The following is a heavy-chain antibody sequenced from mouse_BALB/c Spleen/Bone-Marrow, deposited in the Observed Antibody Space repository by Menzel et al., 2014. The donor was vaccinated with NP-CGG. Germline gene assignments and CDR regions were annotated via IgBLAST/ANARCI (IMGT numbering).Heavy chain of an antibody. J-gene: IGHJ4*01. CDR2: SYPGDGVT. V-gene: IGHV1-80*01. Sequence: VQLVESGAELVRPGSSVKISCKASGYAFSSYWMNWVKQRPGQGLEWIGQSYPGDGVTNYNGKFNGKATLTAAKSSTTAYMQLSSLTSEDSAVYFCARLDGYCPYYAMDYWGQGTSVTVSS. CDR1: GYAFSSYW. D-gene: IGHD2-3*01. CDR3: ARLDGYCPYYAMDY.